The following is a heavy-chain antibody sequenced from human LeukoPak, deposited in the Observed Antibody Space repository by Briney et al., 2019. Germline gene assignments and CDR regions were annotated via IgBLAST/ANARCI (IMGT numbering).Heavy chain of an antibody. D-gene: IGHD4/OR15-4a*01. CDR1: GGSISSSNW. Sequence: ETLSLTCAVSGGSISSSNWWSWVRQPPGKGLEWVSFIYSDNTHYSDSVKGRFTISRDNSKNTLYLQMNSLRAEDTAVYYCARRAGAYSHPYDYWGQGTLVTVSS. V-gene: IGHV3-53*01. CDR2: IYSDNT. CDR3: ARRAGAYSHPYDY. J-gene: IGHJ4*02.